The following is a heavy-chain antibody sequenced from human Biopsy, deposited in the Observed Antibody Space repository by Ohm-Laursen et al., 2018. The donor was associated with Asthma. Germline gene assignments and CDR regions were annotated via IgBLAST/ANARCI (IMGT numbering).Heavy chain of an antibody. Sequence: SSVKVSCKVSGYSLTDLSMHWVRQAPGQGLEWMGGHDHEEGGTVNARRFQGRVTMTEDTSTDTAYMELSSLSSDDMAVYYCASDFPKDYVRYNFQFWGQGTLVTVSS. CDR2: HDHEEGGT. V-gene: IGHV1-24*01. D-gene: IGHD4-17*01. CDR1: GYSLTDLS. CDR3: ASDFPKDYVRYNFQF. J-gene: IGHJ4*02.